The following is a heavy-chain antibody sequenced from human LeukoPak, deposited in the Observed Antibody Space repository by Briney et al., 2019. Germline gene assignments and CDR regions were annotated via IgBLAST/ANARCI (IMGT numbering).Heavy chain of an antibody. CDR2: VYYSGIT. J-gene: IGHJ5*02. V-gene: IGHV4-39*01. Sequence: SETLSLTCTVSTGSISSSGSHWGWIRQPPGKGLEWIGSVYYSGITYYNPSLKSRVAVSVDTSRNQFSLKVDFLTAADTAVYYCARQPQGLNWFDPWGQGTLVTVSS. CDR3: ARQPQGLNWFDP. CDR1: TGSISSSGSH.